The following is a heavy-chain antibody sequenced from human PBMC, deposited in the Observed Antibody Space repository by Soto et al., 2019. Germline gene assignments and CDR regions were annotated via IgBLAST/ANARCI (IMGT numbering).Heavy chain of an antibody. CDR2: INGDGGST. CDR3: AKNWDTSTSSSSH. V-gene: IGHV3-23*01. Sequence: WGSLRLSCAASGFTFSSYGVHRVRQAPGKGLVWVSGINGDGGSTYYADSVKGRFTISRDNSKNTLYLQMNSLRAEDTAVYYCAKNWDTSTSSSSHWGQGPLGTVSS. J-gene: IGHJ4*02. CDR1: GFTFSSYG. D-gene: IGHD6-6*01.